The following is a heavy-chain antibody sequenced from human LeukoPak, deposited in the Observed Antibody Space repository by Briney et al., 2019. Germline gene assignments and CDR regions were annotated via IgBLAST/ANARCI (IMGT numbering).Heavy chain of an antibody. V-gene: IGHV1-8*03. J-gene: IGHJ5*02. CDR2: MNPNSGNT. D-gene: IGHD6-19*01. CDR1: GGTFSSYD. Sequence: GASVKVSCKASGGTFSSYDINWVRQATGQGLEWMGWMNPNSGNTGYAQKFQGRVTITRNTSISTAYMELSSLRSEDTAVYYCARRRTGYSSGWFAYNWFDPWGQGTLVTVSS. CDR3: ARRRTGYSSGWFAYNWFDP.